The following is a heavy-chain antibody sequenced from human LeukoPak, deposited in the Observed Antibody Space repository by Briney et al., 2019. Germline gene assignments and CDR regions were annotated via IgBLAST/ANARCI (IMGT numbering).Heavy chain of an antibody. V-gene: IGHV4-31*03. CDR3: ARDLAWEDQLPHWSFDY. D-gene: IGHD2-2*01. Sequence: SQTLSLTCTVSGGSISSGGYYWSWIRQHPGKGLEWIGYIYYSGSTYYNPSLKSRVTISVDTSRNQFSLKLSSVTAADTAVYYCARDLAWEDQLPHWSFDYWGQGTLVTVSS. CDR2: IYYSGST. J-gene: IGHJ4*02. CDR1: GGSISSGGYY.